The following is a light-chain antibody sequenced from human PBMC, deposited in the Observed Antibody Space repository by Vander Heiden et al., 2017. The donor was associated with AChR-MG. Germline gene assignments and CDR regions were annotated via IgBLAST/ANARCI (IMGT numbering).Light chain of an antibody. V-gene: IGLV2-23*01. CDR1: GSDVGSSDL. J-gene: IGLJ3*02. Sequence: QSALTQPASVSGSPGQAITISCPGTGSDVGSSDLVSWYQQHPGNAPKVMIYEATKRPSGVSDRFSGSKSGNTASLTISGLQTEDEADYYCCSYAGTFTWVFGGGTKLTVL. CDR3: CSYAGTFTWV. CDR2: EAT.